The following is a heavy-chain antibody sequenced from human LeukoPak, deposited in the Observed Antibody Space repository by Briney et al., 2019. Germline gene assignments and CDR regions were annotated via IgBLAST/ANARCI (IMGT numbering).Heavy chain of an antibody. CDR3: AREMGGYPFDY. Sequence: GGSLRLSCAASGFTFSSFEMSWVRQAPGKGLEWVSYISTSGTTIYYADSVKGRFTISRDNAKNSLYLQMNSLRAEDTAVYYCAREMGGYPFDYWGQGTLVTVSS. J-gene: IGHJ4*02. V-gene: IGHV3-48*03. D-gene: IGHD5-12*01. CDR2: ISTSGTTI. CDR1: GFTFSSFE.